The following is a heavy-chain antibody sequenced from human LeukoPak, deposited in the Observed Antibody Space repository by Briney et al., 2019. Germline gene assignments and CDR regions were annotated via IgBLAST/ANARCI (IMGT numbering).Heavy chain of an antibody. Sequence: GGSLRLSCAASGFTFSTYGMSWVRQAPGKGLEWVSGISGSGGSTYYADSVKGRFTISRDNSKNTLYLQMNSLRAEDTAVYYCARCTVYYYYMDVWGKGTTVTISS. J-gene: IGHJ6*03. D-gene: IGHD4-17*01. CDR2: ISGSGGST. CDR1: GFTFSTYG. V-gene: IGHV3-23*01. CDR3: ARCTVYYYYMDV.